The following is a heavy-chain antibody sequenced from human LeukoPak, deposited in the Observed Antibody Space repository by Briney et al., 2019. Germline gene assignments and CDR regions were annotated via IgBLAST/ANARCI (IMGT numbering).Heavy chain of an antibody. D-gene: IGHD2-15*01. V-gene: IGHV3-23*01. Sequence: GGSLRLSCAPSGFTVSSYAMSWVRQAPGNGLHWVSAIKGCGGSTYYANSVKGRFTISRDNSENTLYLQMNSLRAEDTAVYYCAKSRDCSGGSCYHPDYWGQGTLVTVSS. CDR2: IKGCGGST. CDR3: AKSRDCSGGSCYHPDY. J-gene: IGHJ4*02. CDR1: GFTVSSYA.